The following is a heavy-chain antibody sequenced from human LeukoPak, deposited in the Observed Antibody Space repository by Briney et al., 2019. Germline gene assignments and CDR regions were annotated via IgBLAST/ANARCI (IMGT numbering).Heavy chain of an antibody. J-gene: IGHJ4*02. CDR3: ARGHYDVLAASYKWTPDY. D-gene: IGHD3-9*01. CDR2: ITSGGDYI. V-gene: IGHV3-21*01. Sequence: AGGSLRLSCAASGFTSNTFNMNWARQAPGKGLEWVSSITSGGDYIYYADSVKGRFTTSRDNAKNSLSLQLNSLRVEDTAVYYCARGHYDVLAASYKWTPDYWGQGTLVTVSS. CDR1: GFTSNTFN.